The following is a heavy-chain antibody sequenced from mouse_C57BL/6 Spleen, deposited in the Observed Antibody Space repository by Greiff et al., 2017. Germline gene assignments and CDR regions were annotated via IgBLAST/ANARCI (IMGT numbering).Heavy chain of an antibody. V-gene: IGHV1-64*01. J-gene: IGHJ4*01. CDR3: ARYPGYYAMDY. CDR2: IHPNSGST. Sequence: VQLQQPGAELVKPGASVKLSCKASGYTFTSYWMHWVKQRPGQGLEWIGMIHPNSGSTNYNEKFKSKATLTVDKSSSTAYMQLSSLTSEDSAVYYCARYPGYYAMDYWGQGTSVTVSS. CDR1: GYTFTSYW.